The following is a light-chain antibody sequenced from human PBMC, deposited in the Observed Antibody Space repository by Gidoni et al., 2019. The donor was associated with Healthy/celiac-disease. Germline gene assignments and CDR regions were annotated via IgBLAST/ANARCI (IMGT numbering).Light chain of an antibody. CDR3: QSYDSSLSAWV. CDR1: SSNIGAGYD. CDR2: GNS. Sequence: QSVLTQPPSVSGAPGQRVTISCTGSSSNIGAGYDVHWYQQLPGTAPKLLIYGNSHRPSGVPDRFSGSKSGTSASLAITGLQAEDEADYYCQSYDSSLSAWVFGGGTKLTAL. J-gene: IGLJ3*02. V-gene: IGLV1-40*01.